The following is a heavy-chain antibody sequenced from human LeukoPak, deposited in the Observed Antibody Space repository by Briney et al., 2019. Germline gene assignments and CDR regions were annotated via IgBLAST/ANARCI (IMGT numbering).Heavy chain of an antibody. D-gene: IGHD6-13*01. J-gene: IGHJ4*02. V-gene: IGHV3-7*01. CDR3: ARDLGRSSWYNDYFDY. Sequence: GGSLRLSCAASGFTFSTYDMNWVRQAPGKGLEWVANIKQDGSEKYYVDSVKGRFTISRDNAKNSLYLQMNSLRAEDTAVYYCARDLGRSSWYNDYFDYWGQGTLVTVSS. CDR1: GFTFSTYD. CDR2: IKQDGSEK.